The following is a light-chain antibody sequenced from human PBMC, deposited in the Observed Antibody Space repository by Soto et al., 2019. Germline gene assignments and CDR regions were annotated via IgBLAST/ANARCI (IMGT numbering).Light chain of an antibody. V-gene: IGLV2-14*03. J-gene: IGLJ1*01. CDR1: SSDVGGHNY. Sequence: QSALTQPASVSASPGQSITISCTGTSSDVGGHNYVSWYQQCPGKAPKLTIYEVNSRLSGVSSRFSGSKSGNTASLTISGLQADDESDYYCSAYTSGSTLVFGTGTKVTVL. CDR2: EVN. CDR3: SAYTSGSTLV.